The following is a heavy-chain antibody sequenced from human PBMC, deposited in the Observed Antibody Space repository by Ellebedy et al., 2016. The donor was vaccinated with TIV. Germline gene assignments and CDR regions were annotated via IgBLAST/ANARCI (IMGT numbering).Heavy chain of an antibody. CDR1: GGTFSSYA. Sequence: SVKVSXXASGGTFSSYAISWVRQAPGQGLEWMGGIIPIFGTANYAQKFQGRVTITADKSTSTAYMELSSLRSEDTAVYYCAADYYYGSGRGVWGQGTLVTVSS. CDR3: AADYYYGSGRGV. CDR2: IIPIFGTA. J-gene: IGHJ4*02. V-gene: IGHV1-69*06. D-gene: IGHD3-10*01.